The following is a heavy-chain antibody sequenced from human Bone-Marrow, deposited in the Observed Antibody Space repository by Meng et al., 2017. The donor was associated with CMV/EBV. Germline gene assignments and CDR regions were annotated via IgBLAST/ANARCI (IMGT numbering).Heavy chain of an antibody. V-gene: IGHV3-30-3*02. CDR2: ISYDGVHT. CDR1: GFTVTRYE. Sequence: LRLSGAASGFTVTRYELHWVRQAAGKGLEWVAVISYDGVHTFHAASVQGRFTISRDSSRNTLYLQMNSLTPEDTAVYYCAKQDLALDYWGQGTLVTVSS. CDR3: AKQDLALDY. J-gene: IGHJ4*02.